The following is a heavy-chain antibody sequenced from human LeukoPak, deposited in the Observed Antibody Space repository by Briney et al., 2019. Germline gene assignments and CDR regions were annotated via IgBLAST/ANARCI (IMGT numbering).Heavy chain of an antibody. Sequence: GGSLRLSCAASGFTFSSYGMPWVRQAPGKGLEWVAVISYDGSNKYYADSVKGRFTISRDNSKNTLYLQMNSLRAEDTAVYYCAKDGQEEAAAVARGASDIWGQGTMVTVSS. J-gene: IGHJ3*02. D-gene: IGHD6-13*01. V-gene: IGHV3-30*18. CDR3: AKDGQEEAAAVARGASDI. CDR1: GFTFSSYG. CDR2: ISYDGSNK.